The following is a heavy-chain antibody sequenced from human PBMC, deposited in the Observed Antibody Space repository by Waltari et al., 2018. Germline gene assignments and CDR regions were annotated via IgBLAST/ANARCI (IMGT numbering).Heavy chain of an antibody. J-gene: IGHJ5*02. CDR2: VHGSGRT. CDR1: VDSVAHIFL. D-gene: IGHD2-15*01. V-gene: IGHV4-4*02. Sequence: QLQLQESGPGLVTPSGTLSLNCAVSVDSVAHIFLRNWVRQSPQKRLEWIGQVHGSGRTNYNPSFASRVSVSIDTSNNQFSLRVTSATAADTAIYYCARDRGRGLYLDTWGPGILVTVSP. CDR3: ARDRGRGLYLDT.